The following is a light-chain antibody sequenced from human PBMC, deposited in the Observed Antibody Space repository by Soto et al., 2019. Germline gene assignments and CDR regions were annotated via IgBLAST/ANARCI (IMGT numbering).Light chain of an antibody. CDR3: ASWDESQSGFGL. V-gene: IGLV1-44*01. CDR1: TSNIGANH. CDR2: ATD. J-gene: IGLJ3*02. Sequence: QSVLTQPPSAAGTPGQRVIISCSGSTSNIGANHVNWYQQFPGTAPKLLSFATDRRPSGVPARFSGSKSGTSASLAISGLQSADEADYYCASWDESQSGFGLFGGGTKLTVL.